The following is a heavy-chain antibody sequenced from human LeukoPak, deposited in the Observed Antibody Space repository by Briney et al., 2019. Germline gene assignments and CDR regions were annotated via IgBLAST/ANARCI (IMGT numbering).Heavy chain of an antibody. V-gene: IGHV3-23*01. CDR1: GFTFSSYG. D-gene: IGHD3-10*01. CDR2: ISGSGGST. J-gene: IGHJ4*02. CDR3: VLYYYGSGSYLGVFDY. Sequence: GGTLRLSCAASGFTFSSYGMSWVRQAPGKGLEWVSGISGSGGSTYYADSVKGRFTISRDNTKNTLYLQMNSLRAEDTAVYYCVLYYYGSGSYLGVFDYWGQGTLVTVSS.